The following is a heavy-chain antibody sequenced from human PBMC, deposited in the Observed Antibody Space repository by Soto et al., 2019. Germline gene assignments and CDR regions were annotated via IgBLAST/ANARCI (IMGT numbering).Heavy chain of an antibody. Sequence: SVKVSCKASGGTFSSYAISWVRQAPGQGLEWMGGIIPIFGTANYAQKFQGRVTITADESTSTAYMELRSLRSDDTAVYYCAISWMHGPEAFDIWGQGAMVTVSS. J-gene: IGHJ3*02. CDR2: IIPIFGTA. V-gene: IGHV1-69*13. CDR1: GGTFSSYA. CDR3: AISWMHGPEAFDI. D-gene: IGHD2-2*03.